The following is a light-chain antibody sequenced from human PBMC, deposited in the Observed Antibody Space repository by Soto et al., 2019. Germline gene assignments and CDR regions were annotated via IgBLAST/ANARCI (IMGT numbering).Light chain of an antibody. Sequence: EIVLTQSPGTLSLSPGERATLSCRASQSVTNNQFAWFRQKPGQAPRLLIWGVSNRATGIPARFSGSGSGTDFTLTISSLEPEDFAVYYCQQRSNWPITFGQGTRLEI. CDR1: QSVTNN. CDR3: QQRSNWPIT. CDR2: GVS. J-gene: IGKJ5*01. V-gene: IGKV3-11*01.